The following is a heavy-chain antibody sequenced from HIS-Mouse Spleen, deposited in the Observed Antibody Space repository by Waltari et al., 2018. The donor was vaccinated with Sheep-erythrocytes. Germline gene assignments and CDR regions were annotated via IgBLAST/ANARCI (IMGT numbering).Heavy chain of an antibody. CDR1: GFTFSSYW. Sequence: EVQLVESGGGWVQPGGSLRLSCAASGFTFSSYWRSWVRQALGKGLGWVDNIKKDGSGKYYVDSVKGRFTISRDNAKNSLYLQMNSLRAEDTAVYYCARAVAGTPDAFDIWGQGTMVTVSS. D-gene: IGHD1-7*01. CDR2: IKKDGSGK. V-gene: IGHV3-7*01. J-gene: IGHJ3*02. CDR3: ARAVAGTPDAFDI.